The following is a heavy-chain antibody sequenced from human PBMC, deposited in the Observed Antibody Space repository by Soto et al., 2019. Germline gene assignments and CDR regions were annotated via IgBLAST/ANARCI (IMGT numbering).Heavy chain of an antibody. J-gene: IGHJ6*02. CDR1: GGSFSGYY. Sequence: QVQLQQWGAGLLKPSETLSLTCAVYGGSFSGYYWSWIRQPPGKGLEWIGEINHSGSTNYNPSHTRRVPISVDTSMIPFSLKLSSVTAAATAVYYCARVTGRDYYGMDLWGQGTTVTVSS. CDR2: INHSGST. CDR3: ARVTGRDYYGMDL. V-gene: IGHV4-34*01.